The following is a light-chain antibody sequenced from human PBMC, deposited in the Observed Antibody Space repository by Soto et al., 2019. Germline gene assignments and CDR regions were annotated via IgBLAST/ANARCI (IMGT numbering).Light chain of an antibody. CDR2: LGS. V-gene: IGKV2-28*01. CDR1: QILLHGNGYNY. CDR3: MQALQGAY. J-gene: IGKJ3*01. Sequence: DILITHSPLSLPVTPVDPASISFMSNQILLHGNGYNYLDWYLQKPGQTPQLLIYLGSNRASGVPDRFSGSGSGKDFTLKISRVEAEDVGFYYCMQALQGAYFGPGTKVDIK.